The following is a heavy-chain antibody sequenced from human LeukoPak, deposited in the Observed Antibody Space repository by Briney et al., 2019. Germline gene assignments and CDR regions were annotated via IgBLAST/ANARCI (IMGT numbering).Heavy chain of an antibody. J-gene: IGHJ5*01. V-gene: IGHV3-23*01. CDR1: GFTFRSYA. CDR2: IIADFDTT. CDR3: AQDGTTTRYNWFDS. Sequence: GGSLRLSCAASGFTFRSYAMSWVRQAPGKGLEWVSGIIADFDTTYYADSVRGRFTISREHSKNTLYLQMNSLRAEDTAIYYCAQDGTTTRYNWFDSWGQGTLVTVSS. D-gene: IGHD1-7*01.